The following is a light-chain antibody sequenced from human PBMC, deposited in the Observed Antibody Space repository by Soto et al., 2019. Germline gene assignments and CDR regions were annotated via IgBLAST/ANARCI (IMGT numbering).Light chain of an antibody. J-gene: IGLJ3*02. CDR2: EVN. V-gene: IGLV2-14*01. Sequence: QSVLTQPACVSGSPGQSITISCTGTSSDIGAYKYVAWYQQQSGQAPKLMTYEVNNRPSGVSNRFSGSKSGNTASLTIAGLQSEDEADYYCCSYTSSNTVVFGGGTKLTVL. CDR1: SSDIGAYKY. CDR3: CSYTSSNTVV.